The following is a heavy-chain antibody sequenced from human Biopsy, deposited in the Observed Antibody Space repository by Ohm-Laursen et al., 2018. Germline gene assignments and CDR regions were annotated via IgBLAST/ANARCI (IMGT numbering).Heavy chain of an antibody. CDR3: TKAGSQDGFDI. Sequence: SLRLSLTAFGFTFASHAISWVRQAPGPGLEWVSLISGSCDTAYYPDSVMGRFTISRDNSKNTLYLEMNSLRTEETAKYYCTKAGSQDGFDIWGPGTMVTVSS. CDR1: GFTFASHA. D-gene: IGHD3-10*01. CDR2: ISGSCDTA. V-gene: IGHV3-23*01. J-gene: IGHJ3*02.